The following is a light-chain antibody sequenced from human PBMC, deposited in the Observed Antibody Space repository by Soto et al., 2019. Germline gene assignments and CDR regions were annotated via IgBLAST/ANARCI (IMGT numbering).Light chain of an antibody. CDR3: QQFNYWPPIT. J-gene: IGKJ5*01. Sequence: EIVMTQSPVTLSVSPGERATLSCTASQSVNNNVAWYQQKPGRAPRLLIYGASTRASGIPARFSASGSGTEFTLTISSLQSEDFAVYYCQQFNYWPPITFGQGTRLEIK. V-gene: IGKV3-15*01. CDR1: QSVNNN. CDR2: GAS.